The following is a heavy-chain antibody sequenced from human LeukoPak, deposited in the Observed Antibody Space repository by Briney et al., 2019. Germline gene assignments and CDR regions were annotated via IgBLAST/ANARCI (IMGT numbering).Heavy chain of an antibody. Sequence: SETLSLTCTVSGGSISTSSYYWGWIRQPPGKGLEWIGNIYYSGSTYYNPSLKSRVTMSVDTSKNQFSLKLSSVTAADAAVYYCAREDAVGGHTVFDYWGQGILVTVSS. CDR1: GGSISTSSYY. CDR3: AREDAVGGHTVFDY. J-gene: IGHJ4*02. V-gene: IGHV4-39*07. D-gene: IGHD2-15*01. CDR2: IYYSGST.